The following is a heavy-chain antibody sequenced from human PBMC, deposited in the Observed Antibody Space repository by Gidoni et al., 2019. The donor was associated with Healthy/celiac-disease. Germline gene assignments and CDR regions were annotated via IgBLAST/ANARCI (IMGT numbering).Heavy chain of an antibody. CDR3: ASNRIAAAGTLDY. V-gene: IGHV1-46*01. CDR2: TNPSGGST. J-gene: IGHJ4*02. CDR1: GYTFTSYY. D-gene: IGHD6-13*01. Sequence: QVQLVQSGAEVKKPGASVKVSCTASGYTFTSYYMHWVRQAPGQGLEWMGITNPSGGSTSYAQKFQGRVTMTRDTSTSTVYMELSSLRSEDTAVYYCASNRIAAAGTLDYWGQGTLVTVSS.